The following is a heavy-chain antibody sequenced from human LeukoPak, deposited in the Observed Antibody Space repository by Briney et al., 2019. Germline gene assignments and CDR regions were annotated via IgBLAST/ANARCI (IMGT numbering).Heavy chain of an antibody. CDR2: IKQDGSEK. V-gene: IGHV3-7*01. D-gene: IGHD1-1*01. CDR3: ARGGVEGRFDY. Sequence: GGSLRLSCAASGFTFSSYWMTWVRQAPGKGLEWVANIKQDGSEKYYVDSVKGRFTISRDNARNSLSLQMNSLRAEDTAVYYWARGGVEGRFDYWGQGTLVTVSS. J-gene: IGHJ4*02. CDR1: GFTFSSYW.